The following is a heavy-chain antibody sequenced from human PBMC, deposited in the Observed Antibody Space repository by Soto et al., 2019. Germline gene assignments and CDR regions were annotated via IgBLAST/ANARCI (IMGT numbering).Heavy chain of an antibody. V-gene: IGHV3-23*01. J-gene: IGHJ4*02. Sequence: EVQLLESGGGLVQPGGSLRLSCAASGFTFSSYAMSWVRQAPGKGLEWVSAISGSGGSTYYADSVKGRFTISRDTSKNTLYLHMNSLRAEDTAVYYCAQDADGSGSYYPPGSSSDYWGQGTLVTVSS. CDR2: ISGSGGST. D-gene: IGHD3-10*01. CDR3: AQDADGSGSYYPPGSSSDY. CDR1: GFTFSSYA.